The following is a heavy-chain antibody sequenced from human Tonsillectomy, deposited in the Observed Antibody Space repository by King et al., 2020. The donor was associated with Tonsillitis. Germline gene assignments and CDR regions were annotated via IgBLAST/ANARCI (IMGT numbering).Heavy chain of an antibody. V-gene: IGHV4-34*01. CDR3: ARADYYDSSGYYLLDY. CDR2: INQSGSP. CDR1: GGSFSGYY. D-gene: IGHD3-22*01. Sequence: VQLQQWGAGLLKPSETLSLTCAVYGGSFSGYYWSWIRQPPGKGLEWIGEINQSGSPNDNASLKSRGTISVDTSKNQFSLKLSSVTAADTAVYYCARADYYDSSGYYLLDYWGQGTLVTVSS. J-gene: IGHJ4*02.